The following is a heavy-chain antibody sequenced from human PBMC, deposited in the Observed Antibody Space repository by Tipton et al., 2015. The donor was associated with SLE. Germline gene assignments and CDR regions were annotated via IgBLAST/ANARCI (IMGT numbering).Heavy chain of an antibody. CDR1: GDSISNHY. V-gene: IGHV4-59*08. CDR3: ARHWGLSEPVDY. CDR2: IYYSGIT. D-gene: IGHD3-16*01. J-gene: IGHJ4*02. Sequence: TLSLTCTVSGDSISNHYWSWIRQPPGKGLEWIGYIYYSGITNYNPSLKSRVTISVDTSNNQFSLKLSSATAADTAMYYCARHWGLSEPVDYWGQGTLVTVSS.